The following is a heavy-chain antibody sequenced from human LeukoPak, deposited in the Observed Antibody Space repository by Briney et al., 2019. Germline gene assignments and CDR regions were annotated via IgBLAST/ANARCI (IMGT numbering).Heavy chain of an antibody. D-gene: IGHD6-13*01. J-gene: IGHJ4*02. CDR1: GYTFTDYY. CDR2: INPNSGGT. Sequence: ASVKVSCKASGYTFTDYYMHWVRQAPGQGLEWMGWINPNSGGTNYAQKFQGRVTMTRDTSISTAYMELSRLRSDDTAVHYCARVDSGSSWLFDYWGQGTLVTVSS. V-gene: IGHV1-2*02. CDR3: ARVDSGSSWLFDY.